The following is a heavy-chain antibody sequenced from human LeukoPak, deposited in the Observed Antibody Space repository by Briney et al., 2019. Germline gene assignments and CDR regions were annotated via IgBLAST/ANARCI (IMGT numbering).Heavy chain of an antibody. CDR2: IIPIFGIA. V-gene: IGHV1-69*04. CDR3: ARDRVYGGNPGGRNWFDP. CDR1: GGTFSSYA. J-gene: IGHJ5*02. Sequence: GSSVKVSCKAFGGTFSSYAISWVRQAPGQGLEWMGRIIPIFGIANYAQKFQGRVTITADKSTSTAYMELSSLRSEDTAVYYCARDRVYGGNPGGRNWFDPWGQGTLVTVSS. D-gene: IGHD4-23*01.